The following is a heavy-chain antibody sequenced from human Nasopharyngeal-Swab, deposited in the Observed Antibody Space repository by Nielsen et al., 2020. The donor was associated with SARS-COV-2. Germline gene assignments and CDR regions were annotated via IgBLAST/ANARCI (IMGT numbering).Heavy chain of an antibody. V-gene: IGHV3-48*04. CDR2: ISSSSSTI. J-gene: IGHJ4*02. Sequence: GGSLRLSCAASGFTFSSYSMNWVRQAPGKGLEWVSYISSSSSTIYYADSVKGRFTISRDNAKNSLYLQMNSLRAEDTAVYYCAREYGITGTGEGYYFDYWGQGTLVTVSS. CDR3: AREYGITGTGEGYYFDY. D-gene: IGHD1-20*01. CDR1: GFTFSSYS.